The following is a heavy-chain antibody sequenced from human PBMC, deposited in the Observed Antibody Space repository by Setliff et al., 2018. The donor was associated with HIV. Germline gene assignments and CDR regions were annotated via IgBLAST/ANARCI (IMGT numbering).Heavy chain of an antibody. CDR3: TRDLNLPGGEAFDI. J-gene: IGHJ3*02. D-gene: IGHD2-2*01. Sequence: GGSLRLSCAASGFTFKDYAMHWVRQAPGKGLAWVSGLSGNSNHIYNADSVKGRFTISRDNAKNLVYLQMDSLRAEDTAMYYCTRDLNLPGGEAFDIWGQGTMVTVSS. CDR2: LSGNSNHI. V-gene: IGHV3-9*01. CDR1: GFTFKDYA.